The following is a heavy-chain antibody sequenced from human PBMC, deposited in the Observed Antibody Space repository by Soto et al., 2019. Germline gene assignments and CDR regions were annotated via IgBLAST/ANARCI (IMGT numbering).Heavy chain of an antibody. D-gene: IGHD3-22*01. CDR3: AKDSDDSSPYLMDV. Sequence: RLSSAASGVTFNSYAMTWVRQAPGKGLEWVSIISSSGDGTYYVDSVKGRFTISRDNSRNTLNLQMNSLRAEDTAVYYCAKDSDDSSPYLMDVWGTGTLVTVSS. CDR1: GVTFNSYA. V-gene: IGHV3-23*01. J-gene: IGHJ4*02. CDR2: ISSSGDGT.